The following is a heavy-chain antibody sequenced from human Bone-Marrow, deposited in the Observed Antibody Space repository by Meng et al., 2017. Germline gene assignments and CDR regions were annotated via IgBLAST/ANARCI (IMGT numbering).Heavy chain of an antibody. Sequence: GGPLRLSCAASGFTFSSYAMHWVRQAPGKGLEWVAVISYDGSNKYYADSVKGRFTISRDNSKNTLYLQMNSLRAEDTAVYYCATFQSSITMIVVVPLAWGQGTMVTVSS. CDR1: GFTFSSYA. D-gene: IGHD3-22*01. V-gene: IGHV3-30*04. J-gene: IGHJ3*01. CDR2: ISYDGSNK. CDR3: ATFQSSITMIVVVPLA.